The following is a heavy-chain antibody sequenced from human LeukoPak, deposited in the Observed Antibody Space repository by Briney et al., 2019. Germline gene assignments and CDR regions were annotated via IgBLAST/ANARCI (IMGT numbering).Heavy chain of an antibody. Sequence: GESLKISCKGSGYSFTSYWIGWVRQMPGKGLEWMGIIYPGDSDTRYSPSFQGQVTISADKSISTAYLQWSSLKASDTAMYYCARHGIVGAAGGVLQPRLVDYWGQGTLVTVSS. CDR3: ARHGIVGAAGGVLQPRLVDY. CDR2: IYPGDSDT. CDR1: GYSFTSYW. D-gene: IGHD1-26*01. V-gene: IGHV5-51*01. J-gene: IGHJ4*02.